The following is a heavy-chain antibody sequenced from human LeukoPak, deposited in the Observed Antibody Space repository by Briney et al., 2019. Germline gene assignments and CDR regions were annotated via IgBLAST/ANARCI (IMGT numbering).Heavy chain of an antibody. CDR2: ISSSGSTI. CDR3: ARPHYDFWSGYSYFDL. Sequence: GGSLRLSCAASGFTFSSYEMNWVRQAPGKGREWVSYISSSGSTIYYADSVKGRFTISRDNAKNSLYLQMNSLRAEDTAVYYCARPHYDFWSGYSYFDLWGRGTLVTVSS. D-gene: IGHD3-3*01. CDR1: GFTFSSYE. V-gene: IGHV3-48*03. J-gene: IGHJ2*01.